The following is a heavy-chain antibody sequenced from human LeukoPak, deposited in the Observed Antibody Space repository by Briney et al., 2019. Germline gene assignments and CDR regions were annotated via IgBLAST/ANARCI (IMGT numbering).Heavy chain of an antibody. J-gene: IGHJ4*02. CDR1: GFTFSSYS. Sequence: GGSLRLSCAASGFTFSSYSMNWVRQAPGKGLEWVSSISSSSSYIYYADSVKGRFTISRDNAKNSLYLQMNSLRAEDTAVYYCARDGIVATIRFDYWGQGTLVTVSS. CDR3: ARDGIVATIRFDY. CDR2: ISSSSSYI. V-gene: IGHV3-21*01. D-gene: IGHD5-12*01.